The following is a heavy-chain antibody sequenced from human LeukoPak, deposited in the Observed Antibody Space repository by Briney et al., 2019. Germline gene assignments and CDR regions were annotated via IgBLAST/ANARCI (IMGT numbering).Heavy chain of an antibody. Sequence: PSETLSLTCTVSGGSISSYYWSWIRQPPGKGLEWIGYIYYSGSTNYNPSLKSRVTISVDTSKNQFSLKLSSVTAADTAVYYCARLLRYCSSTSCYKYYYDSSGYYWYAFDIWGQGTMVTVSS. CDR1: GGSISSYY. CDR3: ARLLRYCSSTSCYKYYYDSSGYYWYAFDI. V-gene: IGHV4-59*01. D-gene: IGHD3-22*01. CDR2: IYYSGST. J-gene: IGHJ3*02.